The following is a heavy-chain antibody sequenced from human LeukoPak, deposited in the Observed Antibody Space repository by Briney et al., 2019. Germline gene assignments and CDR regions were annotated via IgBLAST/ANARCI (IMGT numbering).Heavy chain of an antibody. D-gene: IGHD3-16*01. CDR1: GGSFSGYY. CDR3: ARRGISGKAAFDY. J-gene: IGHJ4*02. CDR2: ISYSGTT. V-gene: IGHV4-34*01. Sequence: KPPETLSLTCAVYGGSFSGYYWDWIRQPPGKGLEWIASISYSGTTYYNPSLKSQVTISVDTPKNQFSLKLSSVTAADTSVYYCARRGISGKAAFDYWGQGTLVTVSS.